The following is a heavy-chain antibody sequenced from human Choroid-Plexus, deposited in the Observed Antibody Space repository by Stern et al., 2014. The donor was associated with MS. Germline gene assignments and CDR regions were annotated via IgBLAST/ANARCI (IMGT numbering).Heavy chain of an antibody. V-gene: IGHV3-30*18. D-gene: IGHD2/OR15-2a*01. J-gene: IGHJ5*02. CDR2: ISYDESNK. CDR1: GFTLGSCA. Sequence: VQLEESGGGVVQPGRPLRLSCVASGFTLGSCARHWVRQAPGKGLEWVAGISYDESNKYYADSVKGRFTISRDNSQNTLYMQMSSLRPEDTAVYYCAKDRQYLTYFFDHWGQGSLVTVSS. CDR3: AKDRQYLTYFFDH.